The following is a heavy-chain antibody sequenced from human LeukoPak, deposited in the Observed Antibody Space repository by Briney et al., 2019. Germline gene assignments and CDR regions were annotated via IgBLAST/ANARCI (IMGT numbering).Heavy chain of an antibody. J-gene: IGHJ4*02. V-gene: IGHV3-21*01. CDR1: GFIFSSYS. CDR2: ISSSSSYI. D-gene: IGHD2-15*01. Sequence: PGGSLRLSCAASGFIFSSYSRNWVRQAPGKGLEWVSSISSSSSYIYYADSVKGRFTISRDNAKNSLYLQMNSLRAEDTAVYYCARQDGGGYCSGGSCSYQYYFDYGGQGTVVIVSS. CDR3: ARQDGGGYCSGGSCSYQYYFDY.